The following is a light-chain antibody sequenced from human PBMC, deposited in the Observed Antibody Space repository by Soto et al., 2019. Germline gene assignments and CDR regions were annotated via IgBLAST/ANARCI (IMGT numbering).Light chain of an antibody. J-gene: IGLJ1*01. V-gene: IGLV2-14*01. Sequence: QSVLTQPASVSGSPGQSITISCAGTSSDVGGYNYVSWYQRHPGKAPKLMIHDVSNRPSGVSNRFSGSKSGNTASLTISGLQAEDEADYYCSSYTSSSTPYVFGTGTKVTVL. CDR1: SSDVGGYNY. CDR3: SSYTSSSTPYV. CDR2: DVS.